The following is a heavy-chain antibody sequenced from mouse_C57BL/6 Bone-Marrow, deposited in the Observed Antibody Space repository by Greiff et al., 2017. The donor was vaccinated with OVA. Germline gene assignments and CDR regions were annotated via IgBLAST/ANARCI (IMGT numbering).Heavy chain of an antibody. Sequence: QVQLQQPGAELVMPGASVELSCKASGYTFTSYWMHWVKQRPGQGLEWIGEIDPSDSYTNYNQKFKGKSTLTVDKSSSPAYMQLSGLTSEDSAVYYCARGYGFLFDYWGQGTTLTVSS. CDR2: IDPSDSYT. J-gene: IGHJ2*01. D-gene: IGHD1-1*01. CDR1: GYTFTSYW. V-gene: IGHV1-69*01. CDR3: ARGYGFLFDY.